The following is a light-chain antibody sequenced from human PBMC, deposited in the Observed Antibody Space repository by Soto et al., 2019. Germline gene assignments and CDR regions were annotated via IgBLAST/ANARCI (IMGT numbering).Light chain of an antibody. CDR2: DAS. J-gene: IGKJ5*01. Sequence: EIVLTQSPATLSLSPGERATLSCRASQSVSSYLAWYQQKPGQAPRLLIYDASNRATGIPARFSGSGSGTDFTLTISSLEPEDFAGYYCQQRSTWPPRITFGQGTRLEIK. CDR3: QQRSTWPPRIT. CDR1: QSVSSY. V-gene: IGKV3-11*01.